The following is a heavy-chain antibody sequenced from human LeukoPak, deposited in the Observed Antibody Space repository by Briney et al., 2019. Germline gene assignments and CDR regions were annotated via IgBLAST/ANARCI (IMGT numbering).Heavy chain of an antibody. CDR1: GFTFDDYA. CDR3: AKDRDYYGSGSYGY. V-gene: IGHV3-9*01. Sequence: GGSLRLSCAASGFTFDDYAMHWVRQAPGKGLEWVSGISWNSGSIGYADSVKGRFTISRDNAKNSLYLQMNSLRAEDTALYYCAKDRDYYGSGSYGYWGQGTLVTVSS. CDR2: ISWNSGSI. J-gene: IGHJ4*02. D-gene: IGHD3-10*01.